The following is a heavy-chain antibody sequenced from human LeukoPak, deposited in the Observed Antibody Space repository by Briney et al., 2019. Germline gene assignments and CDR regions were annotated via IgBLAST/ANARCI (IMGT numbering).Heavy chain of an antibody. J-gene: IGHJ4*02. CDR3: ARRGYYGSGSYYNFNFDY. V-gene: IGHV5-51*01. CDR1: GYSFTSYW. D-gene: IGHD3-10*01. Sequence: GESLKISCKGSGYSFTSYWIGWVRQMPGKGLEWMGIIYPGDSDTRYSPSFQGQVTISADKSISTAYLQWSSLKASDTAMYHCARRGYYGSGSYYNFNFDYWGQGTLVTVSS. CDR2: IYPGDSDT.